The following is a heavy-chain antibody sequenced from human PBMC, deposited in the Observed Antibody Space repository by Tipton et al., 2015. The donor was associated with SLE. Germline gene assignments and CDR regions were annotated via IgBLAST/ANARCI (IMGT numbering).Heavy chain of an antibody. J-gene: IGHJ3*02. CDR3: ARLDAFDI. V-gene: IGHV4-34*01. CDR1: GGSFSGYY. CDR2: INHSGST. Sequence: LRLSCAVYGGSFSGYYWSWFRQPPGKGLEWIGEINHSGSTNYNPSLKSRVTISVDTSKNQFSLKLSSVTAADTAVYYCARLDAFDIWGQGTMVTVSS.